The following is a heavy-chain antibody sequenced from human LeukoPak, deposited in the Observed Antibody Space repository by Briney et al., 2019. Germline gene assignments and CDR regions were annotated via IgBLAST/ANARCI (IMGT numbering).Heavy chain of an antibody. V-gene: IGHV4-39*01. D-gene: IGHD6-6*01. Sequence: SETLSLTCTVSGGSISSSSYYWGWIREPPGKGLEWIGSIYYSGSTYYNPSLKSRVTISVDTSKNQFSLKLSSVTAADTAVYYCARRSSSSPTPYWFDPWGQGTLVTVSS. CDR2: IYYSGST. CDR3: ARRSSSSPTPYWFDP. J-gene: IGHJ5*02. CDR1: GGSISSSSYY.